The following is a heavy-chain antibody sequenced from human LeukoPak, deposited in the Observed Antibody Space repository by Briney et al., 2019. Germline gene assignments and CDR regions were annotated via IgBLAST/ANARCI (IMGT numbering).Heavy chain of an antibody. CDR1: GFTFSSYS. D-gene: IGHD4-17*01. CDR2: ISSSSSYI. V-gene: IGHV3-21*04. CDR3: ARGYYGDDAFDI. Sequence: GGSLRLSCAASGFTFSSYSMNWVRQAPGEGLEWVSSISSSSSYIYYADSVKGRFTISRDNAKNSLYLQMNSLRAEDTAVYYCARGYYGDDAFDIWGQGTMVTVSS. J-gene: IGHJ3*02.